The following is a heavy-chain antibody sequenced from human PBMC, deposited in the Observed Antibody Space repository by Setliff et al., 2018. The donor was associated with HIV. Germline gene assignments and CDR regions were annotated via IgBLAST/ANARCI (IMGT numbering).Heavy chain of an antibody. D-gene: IGHD3-10*01. CDR2: VSVYNGNT. Sequence: ASVKVSCKASGYSITFYGLHWVRQAPGQGLEWMGWVSVYNGNTKYAENFQDRLTLTTDASTGTGFMELRGLRSDDRAVYYCATPGVGAGAFDIWGRGTMVTVSS. J-gene: IGHJ3*02. V-gene: IGHV1-18*04. CDR1: GYSITFYG. CDR3: ATPGVGAGAFDI.